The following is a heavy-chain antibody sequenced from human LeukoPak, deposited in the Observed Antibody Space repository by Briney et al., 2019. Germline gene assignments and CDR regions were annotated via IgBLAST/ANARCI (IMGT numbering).Heavy chain of an antibody. V-gene: IGHV3-23*01. CDR2: ISAGGAGT. CDR1: GFTFSSYA. J-gene: IGHJ6*02. Sequence: GGSLRLSCAASGFTFSSYAMNWVRQAPGKGLEWVSTISAGGAGTYYADSVKGRFTISRDNSKNTLYVQMNSLRVEDTAAYYCAKAGYSSGRKYGMDVWGQGTTVTVSS. CDR3: AKAGYSSGRKYGMDV. D-gene: IGHD6-19*01.